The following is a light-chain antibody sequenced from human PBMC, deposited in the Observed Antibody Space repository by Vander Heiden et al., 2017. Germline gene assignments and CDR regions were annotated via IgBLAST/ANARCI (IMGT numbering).Light chain of an antibody. V-gene: IGLV2-23*01. J-gene: IGLJ3*02. Sequence: QSALTQPASVSGSPGQSITISCTGTSSDVGSYNLVSWYQQHPGKAPILMMYEGSKRPSGVSNRFSGSKSGNTASLTISGLQAEDEADYYCCSYASSSTWVFGGGTKMTVL. CDR2: EGS. CDR3: CSYASSSTWV. CDR1: SSDVGSYNL.